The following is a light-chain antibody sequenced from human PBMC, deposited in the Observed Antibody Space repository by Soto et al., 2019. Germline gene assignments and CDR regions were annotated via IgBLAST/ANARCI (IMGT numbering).Light chain of an antibody. CDR2: GAF. J-gene: IGKJ2*01. V-gene: IGKV3-20*01. Sequence: EIVLTQSPGTLSLSPGERATLSCRASQSVSSSYLAWYQQKPGQAPRLLIYGAFSRATGIPDRFSGSGSGTDFTLTISRLEPEDFAVHYCQQYGSSPSMYTFGQGTKLEIK. CDR1: QSVSSSY. CDR3: QQYGSSPSMYT.